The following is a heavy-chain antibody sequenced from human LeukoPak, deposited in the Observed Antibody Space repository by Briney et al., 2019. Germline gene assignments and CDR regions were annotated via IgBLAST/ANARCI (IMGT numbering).Heavy chain of an antibody. CDR1: GFIFDDYA. Sequence: GGSLRLSCAASGFIFDDYAMHWVRQVPGKGLEWVSSIGWNSASIGYADSVKGRFTISRDNAKNSLSLQMNSLRAEDTALYYCAKESSKVTGIVGDTWDAFDIWGQGTMVTVSS. D-gene: IGHD1-26*01. CDR2: IGWNSASI. CDR3: AKESSKVTGIVGDTWDAFDI. J-gene: IGHJ3*02. V-gene: IGHV3-9*01.